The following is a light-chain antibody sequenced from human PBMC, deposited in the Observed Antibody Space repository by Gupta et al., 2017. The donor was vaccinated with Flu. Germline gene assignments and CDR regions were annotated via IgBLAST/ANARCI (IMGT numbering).Light chain of an antibody. CDR3: QQNYGPPYT. J-gene: IGKJ2*01. CDR2: AAS. Sequence: DVQMTQSPSSLSASAGARVTITCRASESIRNYVNWYQLKPGKAPQLLIHAASSLRAGVSSEFSGSGSGTEFTLTISRLQPEDAATYVCQQNYGPPYTFGQGTK. CDR1: ESIRNY. V-gene: IGKV1-39*01.